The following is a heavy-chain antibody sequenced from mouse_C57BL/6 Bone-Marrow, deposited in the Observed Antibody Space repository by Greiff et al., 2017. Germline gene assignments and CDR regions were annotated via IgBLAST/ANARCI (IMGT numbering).Heavy chain of an antibody. Sequence: EVMVEESGGDLVKPGGSLKLSCAASGFTFSSYGMSWVRQTPDKRLEWVATISSGGSYTYYPDSVKGRFTISRDNAKNTLYLQMSSLKSEDTAMYYCARRDYYSNFYAMNDWGQGTSVTASS. CDR3: ARRDYYSNFYAMND. CDR1: GFTFSSYG. V-gene: IGHV5-6*02. CDR2: ISSGGSYT. J-gene: IGHJ4*01. D-gene: IGHD2-5*01.